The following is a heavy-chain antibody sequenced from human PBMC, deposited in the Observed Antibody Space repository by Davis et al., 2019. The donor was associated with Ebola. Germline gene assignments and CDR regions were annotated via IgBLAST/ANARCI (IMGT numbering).Heavy chain of an antibody. CDR2: ISSSSSYI. CDR3: AREMATTYFDY. Sequence: PGGSLRLSCEVSGFSLSMYSMNWVRQAPGKGLEWVSSISSSSSYIYYADSVKGRFTISRDNAKNSLYLQMNSLRAEDTAVYYCAREMATTYFDYWGQGTLVTVSS. CDR1: GFSLSMYS. J-gene: IGHJ4*02. D-gene: IGHD5-24*01. V-gene: IGHV3-21*01.